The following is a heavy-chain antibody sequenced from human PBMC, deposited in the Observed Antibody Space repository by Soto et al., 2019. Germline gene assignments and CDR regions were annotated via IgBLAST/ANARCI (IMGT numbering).Heavy chain of an antibody. J-gene: IGHJ4*02. V-gene: IGHV3-9*01. CDR2: ISWNSGSI. Sequence: PGGSLRLSCAVSGFTFSSNHLHWVRQAPGKGLEWVSGISWNSGSIGYADSVKGRFTISRDNAKNSLYLQMNSLRAEDTALYYCAKDSSTTVTTFCCVDYWGQGTLVTVSS. CDR1: GFTFSSNH. CDR3: AKDSSTTVTTFCCVDY. D-gene: IGHD4-17*01.